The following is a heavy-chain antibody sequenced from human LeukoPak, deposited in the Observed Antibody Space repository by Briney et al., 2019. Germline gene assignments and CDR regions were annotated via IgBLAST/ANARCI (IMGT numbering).Heavy chain of an antibody. CDR2: IYYSGNT. J-gene: IGHJ4*02. CDR1: GGSISSSSYY. CDR3: ARHLWFGEFHFDY. D-gene: IGHD3-10*01. Sequence: SETLSLTCTVSGGSISSSSYYWGWIRQPPGKGLEWIGSIYYSGNTYYNPSLQSRVTISVDTSKNQFSLKLNSVTAADTAFYYCARHLWFGEFHFDYWGQGTLVTVSS. V-gene: IGHV4-39*07.